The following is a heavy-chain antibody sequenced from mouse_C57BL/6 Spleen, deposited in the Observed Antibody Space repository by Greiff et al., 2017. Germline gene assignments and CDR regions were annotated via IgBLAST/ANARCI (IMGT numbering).Heavy chain of an antibody. CDR1: GYTFTDYY. D-gene: IGHD5-1*01. V-gene: IGHV1-26*01. J-gene: IGHJ3*01. Sequence: VQLQQSGPELVKPGASVKISCKASGYTFTDYYMNWVKQSHGKSLEWIGDINPNNGGTSYNQKFKGKATLTVDKSSSTAYMERRSLTSEDSAVYYCARSGGGEYAYWGQGALVTVAA. CDR2: INPNNGGT. CDR3: ARSGGGEYAY.